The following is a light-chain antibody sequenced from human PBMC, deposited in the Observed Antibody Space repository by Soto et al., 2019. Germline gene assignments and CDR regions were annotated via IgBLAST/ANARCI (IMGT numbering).Light chain of an antibody. J-gene: IGKJ1*01. CDR1: QRMSVW. CDR3: HQYNSYTWT. V-gene: IGKV1-5*03. CDR2: KAS. Sequence: DIQMTQSPSTLSASVGDRVTITCLASQRMSVWLAWYQQKAGKAPNLLIYKASRLESGVPSRFSGSGSETEFTLTISGLQPDDFATYYCHQYNSYTWTFGQGTKVDIK.